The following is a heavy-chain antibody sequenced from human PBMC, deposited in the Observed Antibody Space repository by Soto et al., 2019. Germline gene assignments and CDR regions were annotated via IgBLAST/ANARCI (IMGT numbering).Heavy chain of an antibody. CDR3: ARRYGSAIDY. D-gene: IGHD1-26*01. Sequence: SETLSLTCTVSGGSISPYYWSWIRQPPGKGLEWIGYIYYSGSTNYNPSLKSRVTISVDTSKNQFSLKLSSVTAADTAVYYCARRYGSAIDYWGQGTLVTVSS. J-gene: IGHJ4*02. CDR2: IYYSGST. CDR1: GGSISPYY. V-gene: IGHV4-59*08.